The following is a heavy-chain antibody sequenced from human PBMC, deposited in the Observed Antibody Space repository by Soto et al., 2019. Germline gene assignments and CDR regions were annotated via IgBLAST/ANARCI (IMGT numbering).Heavy chain of an antibody. D-gene: IGHD3-22*01. Sequence: QVQLVESGGGVVQPGRSLRLSCAASGFTFSSYGMHWVRQAPGKGLEWVAVISYDGSNKYYADSVKGRFTISRDNSKNTLYLQMNSLSAEATAVYYCAKEPDTYYYDSSGYSPSYYFDYWGQGTLVTVSS. CDR2: ISYDGSNK. CDR1: GFTFSSYG. J-gene: IGHJ4*02. CDR3: AKEPDTYYYDSSGYSPSYYFDY. V-gene: IGHV3-30*18.